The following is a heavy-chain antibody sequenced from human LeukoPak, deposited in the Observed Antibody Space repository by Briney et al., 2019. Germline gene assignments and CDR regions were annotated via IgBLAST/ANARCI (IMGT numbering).Heavy chain of an antibody. V-gene: IGHV3-21*01. J-gene: IGHJ4*02. Sequence: GGSLRLSCAASGFTFSSYSMNWVRQAPGKGLEWVSSISSSRSYIYYADSVKGRFTISRDNAKNSLYLQMNSLRAEDTAVYYCARADYCSGGSCYPLHFDYWGQGTLVTVSS. CDR1: GFTFSSYS. CDR3: ARADYCSGGSCYPLHFDY. D-gene: IGHD2-15*01. CDR2: ISSSRSYI.